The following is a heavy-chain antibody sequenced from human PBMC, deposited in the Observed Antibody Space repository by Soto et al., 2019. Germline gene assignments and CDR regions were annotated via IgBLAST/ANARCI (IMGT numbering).Heavy chain of an antibody. CDR1: GVSITPYY. J-gene: IGHJ4*02. Sequence: SETLSLTCSVFGVSITPYYWSWIRQPAGKGLEWIGRISHTGTTNSNPSLEGRVTMSVDPSKNQISLRLSSATAADTATYYCARGPYCGDECYFAYWGRGALVTVSS. CDR3: ARGPYCGDECYFAY. CDR2: ISHTGTT. D-gene: IGHD2-21*01. V-gene: IGHV4-4*07.